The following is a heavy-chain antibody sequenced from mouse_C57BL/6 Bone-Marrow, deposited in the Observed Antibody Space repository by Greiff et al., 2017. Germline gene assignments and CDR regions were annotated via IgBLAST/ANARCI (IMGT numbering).Heavy chain of an antibody. D-gene: IGHD1-1*01. V-gene: IGHV1-80*01. J-gene: IGHJ1*03. CDR2: IYPGDGDT. Sequence: QVQLQQSGAELVKPGASVKISCKASGYAFSSYWMNWVKQRPGKGLEWIGQIYPGDGDTNYNGKFKGKATLTADKSSSTAYMQLSSLTSEDSAVYFCARWARYYVSSYVGYFDVWGTGTTVTVSS. CDR1: GYAFSSYW. CDR3: ARWARYYVSSYVGYFDV.